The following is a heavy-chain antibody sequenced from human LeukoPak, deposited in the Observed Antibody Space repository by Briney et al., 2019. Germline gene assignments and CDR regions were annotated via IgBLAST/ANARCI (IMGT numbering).Heavy chain of an antibody. V-gene: IGHV4-59*08. CDR1: GGSISSYY. D-gene: IGHD1-1*01. J-gene: IGHJ4*02. CDR2: IYYSGST. CDR3: ARHTTETGYYFDY. Sequence: SETLSLTCAVYGGSISSYYWSWIRQPPGKGLEWIGYIYYSGSTNYNPSLKSRVTISVDTSKNQFSLKLSSVTAADTAVYYCARHTTETGYYFDYWGQGALVTVSS.